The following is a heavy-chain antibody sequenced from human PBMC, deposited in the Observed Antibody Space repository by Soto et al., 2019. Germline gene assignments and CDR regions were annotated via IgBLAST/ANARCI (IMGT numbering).Heavy chain of an antibody. CDR2: ISGGGSNT. V-gene: IGHV3-23*01. CDR3: AKDSNKYSSSLRGRYFDY. CDR1: GFTVSNNY. Sequence: GGSLRLSCAVSGFTVSNNYMSWVRQAPGKGPEWVSGISGGGSNTFYADYVKGRFTISRDNSKNTLLLQMNSLGAEDTAVYYCAKDSNKYSSSLRGRYFDYWGQGVGVTVSS. D-gene: IGHD4-4*01. J-gene: IGHJ4*02.